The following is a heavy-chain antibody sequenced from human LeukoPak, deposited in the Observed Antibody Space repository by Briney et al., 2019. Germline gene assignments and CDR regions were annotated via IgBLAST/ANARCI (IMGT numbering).Heavy chain of an antibody. CDR2: IYYSGST. J-gene: IGHJ4*02. Sequence: SSETLSLTCTVSGGSISSYYWSWIRQPPGKGLEWIGYIYYSGSTNYNPSLKSRVTISVDTSKNQFSLKLSSVTAADTAVYYCARVTPAGAWLGYFDYWGQGTLVTVSS. V-gene: IGHV4-59*01. CDR3: ARVTPAGAWLGYFDY. D-gene: IGHD6-19*01. CDR1: GGSISSYY.